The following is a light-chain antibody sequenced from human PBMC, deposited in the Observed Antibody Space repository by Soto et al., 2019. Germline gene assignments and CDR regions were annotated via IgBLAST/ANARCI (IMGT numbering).Light chain of an antibody. V-gene: IGLV2-11*01. Sequence: QSALTQPRSVSGSPGQSVTISCTGTNSDVGGYNSVSWYQQLPGKAPKLMISAVSQRPSGVPDRFSGSKSGNTASLTISGLQADDEAAYFCYSYTASDLWVFGGGTKLTVL. J-gene: IGLJ3*02. CDR1: NSDVGGYNS. CDR3: YSYTASDLWV. CDR2: AVS.